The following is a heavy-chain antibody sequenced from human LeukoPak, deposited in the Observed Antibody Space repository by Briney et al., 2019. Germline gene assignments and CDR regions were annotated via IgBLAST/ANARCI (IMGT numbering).Heavy chain of an antibody. CDR3: ARGIEGVVPAANEYYYYYMDV. CDR2: INPSGGST. Sequence: ASVKVSCKASGYTFTSYYMHWVRQAPGQGLEWMGIINPSGGSTSYAQKFQGRVTMTRNTSISTAYMELSSLRSEDTAVYYCARGIEGVVPAANEYYYYYMDVWGKGTTVTISS. CDR1: GYTFTSYY. V-gene: IGHV1-46*01. J-gene: IGHJ6*03. D-gene: IGHD2-2*01.